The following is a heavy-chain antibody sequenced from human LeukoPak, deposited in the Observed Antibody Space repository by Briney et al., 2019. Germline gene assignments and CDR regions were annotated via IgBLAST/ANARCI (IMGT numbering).Heavy chain of an antibody. V-gene: IGHV4-39*07. Sequence: SETLSLTCTVSGGSISSGDYYWSWIRQPPGKGLEWIGEINHSGSTNYNPSLKSRVTISVDTSKNQFSLKLSSVTAADTAVYYCASVDCSGGSCYYFDYWGQGTLVTVSS. CDR1: GGSISSGDYY. CDR2: INHSGST. D-gene: IGHD2-15*01. CDR3: ASVDCSGGSCYYFDY. J-gene: IGHJ4*02.